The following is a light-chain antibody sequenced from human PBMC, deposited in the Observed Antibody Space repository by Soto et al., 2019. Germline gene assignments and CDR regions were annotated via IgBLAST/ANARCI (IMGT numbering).Light chain of an antibody. CDR2: AAS. Sequence: DIQLTQSPSFLSASVGDRVTITCRASEDISTYLTWYHQKSGKIPKLLISAASTLQSGVPSRFSGSGSGTEFTLTISGLQPEDFATYYCQQFNGYPITFGQGTRLEI. CDR1: EDISTY. V-gene: IGKV1-9*01. J-gene: IGKJ5*01. CDR3: QQFNGYPIT.